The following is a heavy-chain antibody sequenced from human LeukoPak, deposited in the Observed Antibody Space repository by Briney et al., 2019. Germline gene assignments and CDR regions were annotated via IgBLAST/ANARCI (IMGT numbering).Heavy chain of an antibody. D-gene: IGHD2-15*01. Sequence: GGSLRLSCAASGFTFSSYSMNWVRQAPGKGLEWVSSISSSSSYIYYADSVKGRFTISRDNAKNSLYPQMNSLRAEDTAVYYCARVTPNIVVAVAATDYYYGMDVWGQGTTVTVSS. CDR2: ISSSSSYI. J-gene: IGHJ6*02. CDR1: GFTFSSYS. V-gene: IGHV3-21*01. CDR3: ARVTPNIVVAVAATDYYYGMDV.